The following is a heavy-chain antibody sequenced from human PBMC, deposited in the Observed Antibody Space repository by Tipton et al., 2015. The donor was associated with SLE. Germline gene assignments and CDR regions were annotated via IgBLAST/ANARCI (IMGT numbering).Heavy chain of an antibody. CDR2: ISSSGDAT. CDR3: ATPGGRGFSPWDN. CDR1: GFTLSNYV. J-gene: IGHJ4*02. D-gene: IGHD2-15*01. V-gene: IGHV3-23*04. Sequence: VQLVQSGGGLVQPGGSLRLSCAASGFTLSNYVMNWVRQAPGKGLEWVSVISSSGDATYYADSVKGRFTISRDNSKNTLYLQMNGLRAEDTAVYHCATPGGRGFSPWDNWGPGTLVTVSS.